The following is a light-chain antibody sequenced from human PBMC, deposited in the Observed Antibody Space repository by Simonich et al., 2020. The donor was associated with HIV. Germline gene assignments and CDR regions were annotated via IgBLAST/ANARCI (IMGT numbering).Light chain of an antibody. CDR1: QSVFYSSNNKNY. J-gene: IGKJ4*01. Sequence: DIVLTQPPDSLSVSLGERATINGKSSQSVFYSSNNKNYLDWYQQKPGQPPKLLIYWAATRESGVPDRFSGSGSGTDFALTISSLQAEDVAVYYCQQYYGPPLTFGGGTKVEIK. V-gene: IGKV4-1*01. CDR2: WAA. CDR3: QQYYGPPLT.